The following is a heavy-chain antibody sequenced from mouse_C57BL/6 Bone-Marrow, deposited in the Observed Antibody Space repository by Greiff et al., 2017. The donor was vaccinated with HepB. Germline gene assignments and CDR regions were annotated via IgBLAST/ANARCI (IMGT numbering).Heavy chain of an antibody. V-gene: IGHV1-62-3*01. Sequence: VQLQESGAELVKPGASVKLSSKASGYTFTSYWMHWVKQRPGRGLEWIGRIDPNSGGTKYNEKFKSKATLTVDKPSSTAYMQLSSLTSEDSAVYYCARGATVVATDWYFDVWGTGTTVTVSS. J-gene: IGHJ1*03. CDR1: GYTFTSYW. D-gene: IGHD1-1*01. CDR3: ARGATVVATDWYFDV. CDR2: IDPNSGGT.